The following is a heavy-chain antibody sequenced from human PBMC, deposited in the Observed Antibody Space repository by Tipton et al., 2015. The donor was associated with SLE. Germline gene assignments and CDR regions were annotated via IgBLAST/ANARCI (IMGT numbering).Heavy chain of an antibody. CDR2: ISWSGAAT. J-gene: IGHJ4*02. V-gene: IGHV3-43*01. Sequence: SLRLSCGASGFTFYDYTMHWVRQVPGKGLEWVSLISWSGAATYYADSVKGRFTISRDNSKNSLYLQINSVRTEDTALYFCARGGTYYSDTRGYFLDYWGQGTLVTVSS. CDR3: ARGGTYYSDTRGYFLDY. CDR1: GFTFYDYT. D-gene: IGHD3-22*01.